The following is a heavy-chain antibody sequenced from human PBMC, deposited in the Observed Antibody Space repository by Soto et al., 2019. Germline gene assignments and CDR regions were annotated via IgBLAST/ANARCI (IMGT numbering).Heavy chain of an antibody. CDR1: GGTFSSYA. V-gene: IGHV1-69*01. CDR3: ARGEPYYDILTGYYRGDWFDH. Sequence: QVPLVQSGAEVKKPGSSVKVSCKASGGTFSSYAITWVRQAPGQGLEWMGGIIPIFGTANYGQKFQGRVTITADESTSTAYTALSSLRSADTAVYYCARGEPYYDILTGYYRGDWFDHWGQGTLVTVSS. D-gene: IGHD3-9*01. J-gene: IGHJ5*02. CDR2: IIPIFGTA.